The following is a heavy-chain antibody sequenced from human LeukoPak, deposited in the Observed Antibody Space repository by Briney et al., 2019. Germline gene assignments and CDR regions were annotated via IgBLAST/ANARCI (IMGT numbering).Heavy chain of an antibody. CDR3: ARDTRGESDY. CDR1: GFTFSIYA. D-gene: IGHD2-2*01. CDR2: INSNSDTV. Sequence: PGTSLRLSCAASGFTFSIYAIQWVRQAPGKGLEWISYINSNSDTVHYSNSVEGRFTISRDNAKNSLYLQMNSLRAEDTAMYYCARDTRGESDYWGHGTLVTVSS. J-gene: IGHJ4*01. V-gene: IGHV3-48*04.